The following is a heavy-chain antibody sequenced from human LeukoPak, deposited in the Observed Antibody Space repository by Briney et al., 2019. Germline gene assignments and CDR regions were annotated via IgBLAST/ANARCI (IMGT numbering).Heavy chain of an antibody. Sequence: GGSLRLSCAASGFTFSSYSMNWVRQAPGKGLEWVSSISSSSSYIYYADSVKGRFTISRDNAKNSLYLQMNSLRAGDTAVYYWASDSGHCSSTSCYNWFDPWGQGTLVTVSS. CDR1: GFTFSSYS. CDR2: ISSSSSYI. J-gene: IGHJ5*02. CDR3: ASDSGHCSSTSCYNWFDP. V-gene: IGHV3-21*01. D-gene: IGHD2-2*01.